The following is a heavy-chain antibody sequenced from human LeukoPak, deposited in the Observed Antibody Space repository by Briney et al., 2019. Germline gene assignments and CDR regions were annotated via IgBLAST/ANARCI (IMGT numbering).Heavy chain of an antibody. CDR1: GYTFTSYD. J-gene: IGHJ5*02. Sequence: ASVKVSCKASGYTFTSYDINWVRQATGQGLEWMGWMNPNSGNTGYAQKFQGRVTMTRNTSISTAYMELSSLRSEDTAVYYCARVVRYQRWFDPWGQGTLVTVSS. CDR2: MNPNSGNT. D-gene: IGHD2-2*01. V-gene: IGHV1-8*01. CDR3: ARVVRYQRWFDP.